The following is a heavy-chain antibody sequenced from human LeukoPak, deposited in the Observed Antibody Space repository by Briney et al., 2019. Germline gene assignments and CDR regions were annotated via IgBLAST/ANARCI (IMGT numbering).Heavy chain of an antibody. CDR3: ARQVFSSYVFDY. V-gene: IGHV1-2*02. D-gene: IGHD6-6*01. CDR1: GYAFTDYY. Sequence: ASVKVCCKASGYAFTDYYMFWVRQAPGQGLESMGWINPNSGGTNYAQKFQGRVTMTRDTSMSTAYMELSRLTSDDTAVYYCARQVFSSYVFDYWGQGALVTVSS. CDR2: INPNSGGT. J-gene: IGHJ4*02.